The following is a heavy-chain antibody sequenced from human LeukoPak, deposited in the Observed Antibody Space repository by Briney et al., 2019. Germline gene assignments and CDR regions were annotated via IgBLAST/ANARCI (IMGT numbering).Heavy chain of an antibody. J-gene: IGHJ4*02. D-gene: IGHD6-13*01. CDR3: ARLLAAAKTDYFDY. Sequence: SETLSLTCTVSGDSISSSSYYWGWIRQPPGKGLEWIGSLYYSGSTYYNPSLKSRVTISVDTSKNQFSLKLYSVTAADTAVYYCARLLAAAKTDYFDYWGQGTKVTVSS. CDR2: LYYSGST. V-gene: IGHV4-39*01. CDR1: GDSISSSSYY.